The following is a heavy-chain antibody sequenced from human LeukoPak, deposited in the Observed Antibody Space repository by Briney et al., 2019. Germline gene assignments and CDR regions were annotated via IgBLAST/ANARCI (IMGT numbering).Heavy chain of an antibody. CDR2: IYNSGST. V-gene: IGHV4-61*02. CDR3: ASSNWLRDANFDS. Sequence: SQTLSLTCTVSGASTSSGLYYWNWFRQPAGKGLEYIGRIYNSGSTNYNPSLKSRVTISVGTPKNQFSLKLTSVTASDSAVYYCASSNWLRDANFDSWGQGTLVTVSS. D-gene: IGHD6-13*01. CDR1: GASTSSGLYY. J-gene: IGHJ4*02.